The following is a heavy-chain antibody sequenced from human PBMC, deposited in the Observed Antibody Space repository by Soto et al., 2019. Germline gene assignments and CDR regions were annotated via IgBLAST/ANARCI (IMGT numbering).Heavy chain of an antibody. CDR2: IKQDGSEK. V-gene: IGHV3-7*03. D-gene: IGHD6-13*01. J-gene: IGHJ4*02. Sequence: GGSLRLSCAASGFTFSSYGMSWVRQAPGKGLEWVANIKQDGSEKYYVDSVKGRFTISRDNAKNSLYLKMNSLRAEDTAVYYCAREEATAAAGTLFDYWGQGTLVTVSS. CDR3: AREEATAAAGTLFDY. CDR1: GFTFSSYG.